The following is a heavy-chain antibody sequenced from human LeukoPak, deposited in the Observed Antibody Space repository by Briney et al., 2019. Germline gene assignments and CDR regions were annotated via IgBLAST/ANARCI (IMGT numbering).Heavy chain of an antibody. CDR2: ISSNGGST. D-gene: IGHD6-19*01. J-gene: IGHJ6*03. CDR1: GFTFSSYA. V-gene: IGHV3-64*01. Sequence: GGSLRLSCAASGFTFSSYAMHWVRQAPGKGLEYVSAISSNGGSTYYANSVKGRFTISRDNSKNTLYLQMGSLRAEDVAVYYCARTGYSSGWFPNFYYYYYMDVWGKGTTVTVSS. CDR3: ARTGYSSGWFPNFYYYYYMDV.